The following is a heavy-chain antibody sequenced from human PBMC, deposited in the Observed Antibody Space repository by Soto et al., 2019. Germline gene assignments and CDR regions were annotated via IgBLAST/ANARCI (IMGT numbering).Heavy chain of an antibody. CDR1: GGTFSSYA. D-gene: IGHD3-9*01. V-gene: IGHV1-69*06. CDR2: IIPIFGTA. CDR3: AIDILTGYYKRPHAFDI. J-gene: IGHJ3*02. Sequence: SVKVSCKASGGTFSSYAISWVRQAPGQGLEWMGGIIPIFGTANYARKFQGRVTITADKSTSTAFMELSSLRSEDTAVYYCAIDILTGYYKRPHAFDIWGQGTMVTVSS.